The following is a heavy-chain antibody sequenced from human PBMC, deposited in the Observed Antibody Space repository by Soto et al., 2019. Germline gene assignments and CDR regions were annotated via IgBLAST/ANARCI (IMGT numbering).Heavy chain of an antibody. D-gene: IGHD2-15*01. Sequence: QVQLVESGGGVVQPGRSLRLSCAASGFTFSSYAMHWVRQAPGKGLEWVAVISYDGSNKYYADSVKGRFTISRDNSKNTLYLQMNSLRAEDTAVYYCARSSTIVVVVAATQGELDPWGQGTLVTVSS. CDR1: GFTFSSYA. CDR2: ISYDGSNK. V-gene: IGHV3-30-3*01. J-gene: IGHJ5*02. CDR3: ARSSTIVVVVAATQGELDP.